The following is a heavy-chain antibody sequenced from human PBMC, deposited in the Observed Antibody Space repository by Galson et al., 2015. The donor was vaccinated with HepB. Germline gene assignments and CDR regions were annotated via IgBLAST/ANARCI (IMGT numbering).Heavy chain of an antibody. Sequence: SETLSLTCAVSGGSISSSNWWSWVRQPPGKGLEWIGEIYDSGSTNYNPSLKSRVTMSVDKSKNQFSLKLASVTAADTAVYYCARVRQSSDIDYWGQGTLVTVSS. CDR1: GGSISSSNW. CDR3: ARVRQSSDIDY. CDR2: IYDSGST. J-gene: IGHJ4*02. V-gene: IGHV4-4*02. D-gene: IGHD6-19*01.